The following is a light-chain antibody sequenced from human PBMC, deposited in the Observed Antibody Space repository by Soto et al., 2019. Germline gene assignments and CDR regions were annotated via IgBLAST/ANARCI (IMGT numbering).Light chain of an antibody. CDR1: QSVSSSY. J-gene: IGKJ4*01. CDR3: QQYNGWPLT. V-gene: IGKV3D-15*01. CDR2: DIS. Sequence: ESVLTQSTGTLSLSPGGRATLSCRASQSVSSSYLAWYQQKPGQAPSLLIYDISARATGIPTRFSGSGSGTEFTLTISSLQSEDFAVYYCQQYNGWPLTFGGGTNVDTK.